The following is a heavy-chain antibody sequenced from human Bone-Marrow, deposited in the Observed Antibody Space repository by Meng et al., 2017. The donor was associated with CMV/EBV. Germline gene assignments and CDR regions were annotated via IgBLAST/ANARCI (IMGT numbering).Heavy chain of an antibody. CDR1: GYSFTDYY. D-gene: IGHD3-9*01. CDR2: INPNSGGT. V-gene: IGHV1-2*02. Sequence: ASVKVSCKAFGYSFTDYYMHWVRQAPGQGLEWMGWINPNSGGTNYAQKFQGRVTMTRDTSISTAYMELSRLRSDDTAVYFCAILYYDILTGHPNYYYYGMDVWGQGTTVTVSS. CDR3: AILYYDILTGHPNYYYYGMDV. J-gene: IGHJ6*02.